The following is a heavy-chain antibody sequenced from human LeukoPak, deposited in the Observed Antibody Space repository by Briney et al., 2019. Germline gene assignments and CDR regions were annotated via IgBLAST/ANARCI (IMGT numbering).Heavy chain of an antibody. Sequence: GGSLRLSCAASGFTFSSYDMIWVRQAPGKGLEWVSCISSSRSSVYYADSVKGRFTISRDNSKNSLYLKMNSLRAEDTAIYYCARDGVRGHTTLDYWGQGTLVTVSS. D-gene: IGHD3-10*01. CDR3: ARDGVRGHTTLDY. CDR2: ISSSRSSV. V-gene: IGHV3-21*01. CDR1: GFTFSSYD. J-gene: IGHJ4*02.